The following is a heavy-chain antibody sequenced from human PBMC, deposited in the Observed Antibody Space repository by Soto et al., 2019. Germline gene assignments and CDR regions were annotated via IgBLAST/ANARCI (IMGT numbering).Heavy chain of an antibody. D-gene: IGHD2-8*01. V-gene: IGHV4-34*01. CDR3: ARVGLPMGTLDY. CDR1: GGSFSGYY. Sequence: SETLSLTCAVYGGSFSGYYWSWIRQPPGKGLEWIGEINHSGSTNYNPSLKSRVTISVDTSKNQFSLKLSSVTAADTAVYYCARVGLPMGTLDYWGQGTLVTVSS. CDR2: INHSGST. J-gene: IGHJ4*02.